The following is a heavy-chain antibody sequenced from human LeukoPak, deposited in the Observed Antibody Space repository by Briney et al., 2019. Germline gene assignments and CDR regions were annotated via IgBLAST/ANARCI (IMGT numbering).Heavy chain of an antibody. D-gene: IGHD6-13*01. V-gene: IGHV3-23*01. Sequence: PGGSLRLSCAASGFTFSSYAMSWVRQAPGKGLEWVSVISGSDDSTYYADSVKGRFTISRDNSKNTLFLQMNSLRAEDTALYYCAKAGHSGSWAWADYWGQGTLVTVSS. J-gene: IGHJ4*02. CDR3: AKAGHSGSWAWADY. CDR2: ISGSDDST. CDR1: GFTFSSYA.